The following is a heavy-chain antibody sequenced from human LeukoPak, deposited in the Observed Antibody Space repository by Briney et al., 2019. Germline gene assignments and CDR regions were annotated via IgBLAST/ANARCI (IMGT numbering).Heavy chain of an antibody. D-gene: IGHD6-13*01. CDR3: AKASTRWYFDN. J-gene: IGHJ4*02. CDR2: ITDSGGIT. Sequence: GGSLRLSCAPSGXTFSSYAMNWVRQAPGKGLEWVSSITDSGGITKYAVSVQGRFTISRDNSKSTLYWQMNRPRAEDTAVYCWAKASTRWYFDNWGQGTLVTVSS. V-gene: IGHV3-23*01. CDR1: GXTFSSYA.